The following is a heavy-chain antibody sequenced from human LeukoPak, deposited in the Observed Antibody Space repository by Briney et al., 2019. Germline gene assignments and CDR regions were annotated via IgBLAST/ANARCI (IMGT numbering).Heavy chain of an antibody. CDR3: ATRPRDSSGYYLGAFDG. D-gene: IGHD3-22*01. CDR2: IGASGADT. J-gene: IGHJ3*01. CDR1: GFIFSSYA. V-gene: IGHV3-23*01. Sequence: GGSLRLSCEASGFIFSSYAMAWVRQAPGKGLDWVSVIGASGADTYYSDSAKGRFTVSRDNSKDTLFLHMSSLRAEDTAVYFCATRPRDSSGYYLGAFDGWGQGTTVTVSS.